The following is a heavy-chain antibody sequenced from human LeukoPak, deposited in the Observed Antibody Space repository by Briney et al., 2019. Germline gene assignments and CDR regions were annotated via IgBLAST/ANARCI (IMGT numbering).Heavy chain of an antibody. CDR1: GYTFTGYY. CDR2: INPNSGGT. D-gene: IGHD2-2*02. J-gene: IGHJ6*03. V-gene: IGHV1-2*02. Sequence: GASVKVSCKASGYTFTGYYMHWVRQAPGQGLEWMGWINPNSGGTNYAQKFQGRVTMTRDTSISTAYIELSRLRSDDTAVYYCARDPFLYRPNPYCRSTSCFTPTYYMDVWGKGTTVTVSS. CDR3: ARDPFLYRPNPYCRSTSCFTPTYYMDV.